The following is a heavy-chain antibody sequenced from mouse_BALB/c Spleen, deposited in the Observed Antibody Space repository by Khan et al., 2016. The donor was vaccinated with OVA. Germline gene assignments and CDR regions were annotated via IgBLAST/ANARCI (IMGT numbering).Heavy chain of an antibody. Sequence: QVQLQPSGAELARPGASVKLSCKASGYTFTDYYINWVKQRTGQGLEWIGEISPGSGDSYYNERFTGKATLTADKSSSTAYMQLSSLTSEASAVYFCARRNYFGYTFAYWGQGTLVT. CDR1: GYTFTDYY. V-gene: IGHV1-77*01. J-gene: IGHJ3*01. CDR3: ARRNYFGYTFAY. CDR2: ISPGSGDS. D-gene: IGHD1-2*01.